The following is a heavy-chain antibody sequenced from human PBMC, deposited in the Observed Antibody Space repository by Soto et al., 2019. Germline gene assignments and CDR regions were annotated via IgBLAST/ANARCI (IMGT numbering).Heavy chain of an antibody. J-gene: IGHJ1*01. V-gene: IGHV3-9*01. CDR1: GFTFDDYA. CDR2: IIWNSGSI. D-gene: IGHD6-13*01. Sequence: PGGSLRLSCAASGFTFDDYAMHWGRQVPGKGLEWVSGIIWNSGSIGYGDSVKGRFAISRDNAKNSLHLQMNSLSAEDTAFYYCVKDESINWYSGHFRHWGQGTLVTVSS. CDR3: VKDESINWYSGHFRH.